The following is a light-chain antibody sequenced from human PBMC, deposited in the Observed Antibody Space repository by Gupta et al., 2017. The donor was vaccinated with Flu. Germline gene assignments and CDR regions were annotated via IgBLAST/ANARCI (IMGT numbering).Light chain of an antibody. J-gene: IGKJ1*01. CDR1: QSVSSN. V-gene: IGKV3-15*01. CDR2: GAS. CDR3: QQENNGHPPWT. Sequence: EIVMTQSPATLSVSPGERATLSCRASQSVSSNLAWYQQKPGQAPRLLIYGASTRATGIPANCSGSGDGTESNLTITSRQAEDFEVYYCQQENNGHPPWTFGQGTKVEIK.